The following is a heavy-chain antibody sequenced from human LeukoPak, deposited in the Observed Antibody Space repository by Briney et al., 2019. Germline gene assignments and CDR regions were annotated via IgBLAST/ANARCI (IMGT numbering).Heavy chain of an antibody. J-gene: IGHJ6*02. CDR1: GFTFSSYG. D-gene: IGHD2-21*02. V-gene: IGHV3-30*18. CDR3: AKDQHIVVVTAILDYYYYYGMDV. CDR2: ISYDGSNK. Sequence: PGGSLRLSCAASGFTFSSYGMHWVRQAPGKGLEWVAVISYDGSNKYYADSVKGRFTISRDNSKNTLYLQMNSLRAEDTVVYYCAKDQHIVVVTAILDYYYYYGMDVWGQGTTVTVSS.